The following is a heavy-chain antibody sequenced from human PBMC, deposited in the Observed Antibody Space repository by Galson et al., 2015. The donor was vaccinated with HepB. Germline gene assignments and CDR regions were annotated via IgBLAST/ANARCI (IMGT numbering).Heavy chain of an antibody. CDR1: GGIFSSYG. Sequence: CKASGGIFSSYGFSWVRQAPGQGLEWMGRIIPILDVANYAQKFQGRVTITADKSTSTAYMELSSLRSEDTAVYYCAREGGAYYPFDYWGQGTLVTVSS. J-gene: IGHJ4*02. D-gene: IGHD3-10*01. V-gene: IGHV1-69*04. CDR2: IIPILDVA. CDR3: AREGGAYYPFDY.